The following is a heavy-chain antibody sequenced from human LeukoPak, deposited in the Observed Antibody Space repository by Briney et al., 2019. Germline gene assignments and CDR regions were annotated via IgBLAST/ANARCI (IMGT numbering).Heavy chain of an antibody. CDR3: APGYDYVSVGYRTPTLFDY. Sequence: ASVKVSCKASGYTFTGYYMHWLRQAPGQGLERMGWINPNSGGTNYAQKFQGRVTMTRDTSISTAYMGLSRLRSDDPRVHVTAPGYDYVSVGYRTPTLFDYWGQGTLVTVSS. J-gene: IGHJ4*02. V-gene: IGHV1-2*02. D-gene: IGHD3-16*02. CDR1: GYTFTGYY. CDR2: INPNSGGT.